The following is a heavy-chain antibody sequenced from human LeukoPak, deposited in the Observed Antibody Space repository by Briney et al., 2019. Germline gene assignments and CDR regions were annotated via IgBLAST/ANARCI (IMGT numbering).Heavy chain of an antibody. Sequence: GASVKVSCKASGYIFTDYHMHWVRQAPGQGLEWMGWINPKRGGTNYAQKFQGRVTMTRDTSISTAYMELSRLRSDDTAVYYCARVTPGLPKWFDPWGQGTLVTVSS. D-gene: IGHD4-11*01. J-gene: IGHJ5*02. CDR2: INPKRGGT. V-gene: IGHV1-2*02. CDR3: ARVTPGLPKWFDP. CDR1: GYIFTDYH.